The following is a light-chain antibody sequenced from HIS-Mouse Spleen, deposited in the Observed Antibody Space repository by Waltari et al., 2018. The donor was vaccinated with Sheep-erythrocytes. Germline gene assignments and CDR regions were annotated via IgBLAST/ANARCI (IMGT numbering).Light chain of an antibody. CDR1: TLGDKY. V-gene: IGLV3-1*01. J-gene: IGLJ2*01. CDR3: QAWDSSTAWNVV. Sequence: SYELTQPPPASVSPGQTASITCSGDTLGDKYACWSQQKPGQSPVLVIYQDSKRPSGIPERFSGSNSGNTATLTISGTQAMDEADYYCQAWDSSTAWNVVFGGGTKLTVL. CDR2: QDS.